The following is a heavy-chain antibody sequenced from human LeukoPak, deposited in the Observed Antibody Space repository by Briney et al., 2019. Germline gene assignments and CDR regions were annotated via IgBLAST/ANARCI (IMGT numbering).Heavy chain of an antibody. CDR3: ASPSTETSDVFDI. CDR1: GGTFSSYA. D-gene: IGHD1-14*01. Sequence: GSSVKVSCKASGGTFSSYAISWVRQAPGQGLEWMGGIIPIFGTANYAQKFQGRVTITADESTSTAYMELSSLRSEDTAVYYCASPSTETSDVFDIWAKGTMATVSS. J-gene: IGHJ3*02. V-gene: IGHV1-69*01. CDR2: IIPIFGTA.